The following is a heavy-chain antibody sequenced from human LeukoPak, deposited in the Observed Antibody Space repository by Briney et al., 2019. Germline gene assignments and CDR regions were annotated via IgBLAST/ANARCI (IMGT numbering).Heavy chain of an antibody. D-gene: IGHD3-10*01. CDR1: GGSFSGYY. Sequence: SETLSLTCAVYGGSFSGYYWSWIRQPPGKGLEWIGEINHSGSTNYNPSLKSRVTISVDTSKNQFSLKLSSVTAADTAVYYCARGSGVLLWFGENWGQGTLVTVSS. J-gene: IGHJ4*02. CDR2: INHSGST. CDR3: ARGSGVLLWFGEN. V-gene: IGHV4-34*01.